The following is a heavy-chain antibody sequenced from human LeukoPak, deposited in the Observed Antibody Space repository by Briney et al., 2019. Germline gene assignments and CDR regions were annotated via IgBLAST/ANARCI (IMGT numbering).Heavy chain of an antibody. J-gene: IGHJ4*02. CDR1: GFTVSSNY. Sequence: GGSLRLSCAASGFTVSSNYMSWVRQAPGKGLEWVSVISGSGGSTYYADSVKGRFTISRDNSKNTLYLQMNSLRAEDTAVYYCAKDATKYYDFDYWGQGTLVTVSS. D-gene: IGHD3-3*01. CDR2: ISGSGGST. V-gene: IGHV3-23*01. CDR3: AKDATKYYDFDY.